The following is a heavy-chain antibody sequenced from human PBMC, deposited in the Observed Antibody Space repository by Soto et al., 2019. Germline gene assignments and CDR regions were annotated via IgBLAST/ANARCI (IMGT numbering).Heavy chain of an antibody. V-gene: IGHV1-18*01. CDR2: INAYNGNT. Sequence: EASVKVSCKASGYTFTSYGISWVRQAPGQGLEWMGWINAYNGNTNYAQKFQGRVTMTTDTSTSTAYMELRSLRSDDTAVYYCARDVGYGLIDYWGQGTLVTVSS. CDR3: ARDVGYGLIDY. J-gene: IGHJ4*02. CDR1: GYTFTSYG. D-gene: IGHD5-18*01.